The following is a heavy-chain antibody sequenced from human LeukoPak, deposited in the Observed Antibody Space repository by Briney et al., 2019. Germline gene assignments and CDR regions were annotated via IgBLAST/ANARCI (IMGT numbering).Heavy chain of an antibody. J-gene: IGHJ4*02. Sequence: PSETLSLTCTVSGGSTSSYYWSWIRQPPGRGLEWIGHIYYSGSTNYNPSLKSRVTISVDTSKNQFSLKLSSVTAADTAVYYCARAPGGCYSSSCLDYWGQGTLVTVSS. CDR2: IYYSGST. D-gene: IGHD6-13*01. CDR3: ARAPGGCYSSSCLDY. V-gene: IGHV4-59*01. CDR1: GGSTSSYY.